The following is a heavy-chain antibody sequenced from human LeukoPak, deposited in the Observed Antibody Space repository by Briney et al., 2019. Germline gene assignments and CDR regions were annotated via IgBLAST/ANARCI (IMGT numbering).Heavy chain of an antibody. CDR3: ARGAVARYGELYYYMDV. CDR1: GYTFTGYY. J-gene: IGHJ6*03. V-gene: IGHV1-2*02. D-gene: IGHD6-19*01. Sequence: GASVNVSCKASGYTFTGYYMHWVRHAPGHGLEWMGWINPDSGGTNYAQKFQGRVTMTTDTSINTAYMELRRLRSDDTAVYYCARGAVARYGELYYYMDVWGKGTTVTVSS. CDR2: INPDSGGT.